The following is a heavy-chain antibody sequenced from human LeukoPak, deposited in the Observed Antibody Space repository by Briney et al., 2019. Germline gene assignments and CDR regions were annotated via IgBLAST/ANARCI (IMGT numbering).Heavy chain of an antibody. CDR2: INHSGST. CDR3: ARVSHLGSRIQLWSRNWFDP. J-gene: IGHJ5*02. V-gene: IGHV4-34*01. D-gene: IGHD5-18*01. Sequence: PETLSLTCAVYGGSFSGYYWSWIRQPPGKGLEWIGEINHSGSTNYNPPLKSRGTISVDTSKNQFSLKLSSVTAADTAVYYCARVSHLGSRIQLWSRNWFDPWGQGTLVTVSS. CDR1: GGSFSGYY.